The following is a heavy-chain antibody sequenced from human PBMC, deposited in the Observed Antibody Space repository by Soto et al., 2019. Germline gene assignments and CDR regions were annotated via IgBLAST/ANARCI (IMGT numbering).Heavy chain of an antibody. CDR3: ATSIAAPGDAFDI. D-gene: IGHD6-13*01. CDR1: GYRFTSYW. Sequence: GESLKISCKGSGYRFTSYWIGWVRQMPGKGLEWMGIIYPGDSDTRYSPSFQGQVTLSADKSISTAYLQWSSLKASDTAMFYCATSIAAPGDAFDIWGQGTVVTVSS. J-gene: IGHJ3*02. CDR2: IYPGDSDT. V-gene: IGHV5-51*01.